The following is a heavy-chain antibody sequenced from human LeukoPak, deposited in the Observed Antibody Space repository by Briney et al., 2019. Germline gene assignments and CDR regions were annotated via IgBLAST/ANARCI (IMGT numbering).Heavy chain of an antibody. CDR1: GFTVSTNY. CDR2: LYSGGNT. D-gene: IGHD1-26*01. J-gene: IGHJ4*02. Sequence: PGGSLRLSCAASGFTVSTNYMIWVRQAPGKGLEWVSVLYSGGNTYYADSVKGRFTISRDNSKNTLYLQMNSLRAEDTAVYYCARGRGSNYFDYWGQGTLVTVPS. V-gene: IGHV3-53*01. CDR3: ARGRGSNYFDY.